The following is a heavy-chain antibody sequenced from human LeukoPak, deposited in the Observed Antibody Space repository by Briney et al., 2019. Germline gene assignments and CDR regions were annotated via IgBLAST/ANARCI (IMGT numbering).Heavy chain of an antibody. CDR3: ARQGRTDSSGYGGPDYYCYMDV. D-gene: IGHD3-22*01. J-gene: IGHJ6*03. CDR2: IYDSGST. V-gene: IGHV4-39*01. CDR1: GGSISSSGAY. Sequence: SETLSLTCTVSGGSISSSGAYWGWIRQPPGKGLEWIGTIYDSGSTHHNPSLKSRVTISVDTSKNQFSLKLSSVTAADTAVYYCARQGRTDSSGYGGPDYYCYMDVWGKGTTVTVSS.